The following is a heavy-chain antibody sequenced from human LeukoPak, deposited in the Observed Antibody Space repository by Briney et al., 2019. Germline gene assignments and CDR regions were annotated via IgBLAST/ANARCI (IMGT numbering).Heavy chain of an antibody. V-gene: IGHV1-2*06. D-gene: IGHD1-1*01. CDR3: ARFIPLATDRQRAWFDP. CDR1: GYTFTGYQ. CDR2: INPNSGGT. Sequence: ASVKVSCMTSGYTFTGYQIHWVRQAPGEVLEWTGRINPNSGGTKYAQKFQGRLTMTRDTSISTAYMELSRLRSDDTAVYYCARFIPLATDRQRAWFDPWGQGTLVTVSS. J-gene: IGHJ5*02.